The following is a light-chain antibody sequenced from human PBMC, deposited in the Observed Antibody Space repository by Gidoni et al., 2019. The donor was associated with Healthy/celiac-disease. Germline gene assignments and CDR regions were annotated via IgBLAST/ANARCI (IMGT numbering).Light chain of an antibody. CDR3: QQYKSYPFT. Sequence: DIQMTQSPSTLSASVGDRVTITCRASNRISSWLVSYQQKPGKAPKLLIYKASSLESRGPSRCSCSRSGTEFTLTISSLQPDDIATYYCQQYKSYPFTFGPGTKVEIK. V-gene: IGKV1-5*03. CDR1: NRISSW. CDR2: KAS. J-gene: IGKJ3*01.